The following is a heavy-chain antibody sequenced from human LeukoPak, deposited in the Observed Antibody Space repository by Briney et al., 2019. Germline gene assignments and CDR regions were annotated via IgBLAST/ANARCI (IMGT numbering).Heavy chain of an antibody. CDR2: ISGSGGST. V-gene: IGHV3-23*01. D-gene: IGHD6-19*01. CDR1: GFTFSNFA. CDR3: AKISSSGWSLVDY. J-gene: IGHJ4*02. Sequence: PGGSLRLSCAASGFTFSNFAMTWVRQAPGKGLEWVSAISGSGGSTYYADSVKGRFTISRDNSKNTLYLQMNSLRAEDTAVYYCAKISSSGWSLVDYWGQGTQVTVSS.